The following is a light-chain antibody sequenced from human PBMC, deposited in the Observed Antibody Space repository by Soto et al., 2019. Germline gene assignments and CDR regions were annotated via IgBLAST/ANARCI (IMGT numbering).Light chain of an antibody. Sequence: QSVLTQPPSVSGAPGQRVTISCTGSSSNIGAGYDVHWYQHLPGTAPKLLISDNSNRPSGVPDRFSGSKSGTSASLAISGLRSEDEADYYCAAWDDSLSGVVFGGGTKLTVL. CDR1: SSNIGAGYD. CDR2: DNS. J-gene: IGLJ2*01. CDR3: AAWDDSLSGVV. V-gene: IGLV1-40*01.